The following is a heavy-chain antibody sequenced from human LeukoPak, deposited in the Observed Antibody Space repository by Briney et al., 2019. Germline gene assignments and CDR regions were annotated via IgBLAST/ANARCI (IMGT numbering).Heavy chain of an antibody. J-gene: IGHJ6*03. CDR3: ARLLPRTGTTAYYFHNDMDV. D-gene: IGHD1-1*01. CDR1: GGSFSGYY. CDR2: INHSGST. Sequence: KPSETLSLTCAVYGGSFSGYYWSWIRQPPGKGLEWIGEINHSGSTNYNPSLKSRVIISIDTSKNQFSLKLSSVTAADTADYYCARLLPRTGTTAYYFHNDMDVWGKGTTVTISS. V-gene: IGHV4-34*01.